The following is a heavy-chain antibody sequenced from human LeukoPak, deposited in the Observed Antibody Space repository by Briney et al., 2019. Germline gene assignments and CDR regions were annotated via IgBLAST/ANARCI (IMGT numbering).Heavy chain of an antibody. D-gene: IGHD3-10*01. V-gene: IGHV4-39*07. Sequence: SETLSLTCTVSGGSISSSSYYWGWIRQPPGKGLEWIGEINHSGSTNYNPSLKSRVTISVDTSKNQFSLKLSSVTAADTAVYYCARDAITMVRGVTRYYYMDVWGKGTTVTISS. J-gene: IGHJ6*03. CDR1: GGSISSSSYY. CDR3: ARDAITMVRGVTRYYYMDV. CDR2: INHSGST.